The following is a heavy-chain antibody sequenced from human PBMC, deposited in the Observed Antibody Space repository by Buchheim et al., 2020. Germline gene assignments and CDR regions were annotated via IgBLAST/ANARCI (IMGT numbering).Heavy chain of an antibody. D-gene: IGHD5-18*01. CDR1: GGSFSGYY. CDR2: INHSGST. CDR3: AREVDTAMVLDY. Sequence: QVQLQQWGAGLLKPSETLSLTCAVYGGSFSGYYWSWIRQPPGKGLEWIGEINHSGSTNYNPSLKSRVTISFVTSTNQFSLMLSSVTAADTAVYYCAREVDTAMVLDYWGQGTL. J-gene: IGHJ4*02. V-gene: IGHV4-34*01.